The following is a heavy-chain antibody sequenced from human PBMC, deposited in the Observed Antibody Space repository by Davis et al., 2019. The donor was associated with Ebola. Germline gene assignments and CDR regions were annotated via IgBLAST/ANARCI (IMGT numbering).Heavy chain of an antibody. V-gene: IGHV3-73*01. CDR1: GFTFSGSA. Sequence: GGSLRLSCAASGFTFSGSAMHWVRQASGKGLEWVGRIRSKANSYATAYAASVKGRFTISRDDSKNTAYLQMNSLKTEDTAVYYCTATLLSDDYWGQGTLVTVSS. J-gene: IGHJ4*02. D-gene: IGHD3-10*01. CDR3: TATLLSDDY. CDR2: IRSKANSYAT.